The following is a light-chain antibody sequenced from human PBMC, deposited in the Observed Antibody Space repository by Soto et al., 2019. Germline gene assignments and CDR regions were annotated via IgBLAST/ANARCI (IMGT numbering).Light chain of an antibody. J-gene: IGLJ2*01. CDR2: YNN. Sequence: QSVLTQPPSASGTPGQRVTISCSGSSSNIGSNTVNWYQQLPGTAPKLLIYYNNHRPSGVPDRFSGSKSGTSASLVITGLQSEDEADYYCAAWDDSLNGVVFGGGTKLTVL. CDR1: SSNIGSNT. V-gene: IGLV1-44*01. CDR3: AAWDDSLNGVV.